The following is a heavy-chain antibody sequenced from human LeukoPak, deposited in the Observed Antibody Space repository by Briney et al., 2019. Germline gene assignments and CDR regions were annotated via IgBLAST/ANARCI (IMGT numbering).Heavy chain of an antibody. CDR1: GFTFSSYA. J-gene: IGHJ4*02. D-gene: IGHD3-10*01. V-gene: IGHV3-30-3*01. CDR2: ISYDGSNK. Sequence: GGSLRLYCAASGFTFSSYAMRWVRQAAGKGLEWVAVISYDGSNKYYADSVKGRFTISRDNSKNTLYLQMNSLRAEDTAVYYCARERGETADGSYYFDYWGQGTLVTVSS. CDR3: ARERGETADGSYYFDY.